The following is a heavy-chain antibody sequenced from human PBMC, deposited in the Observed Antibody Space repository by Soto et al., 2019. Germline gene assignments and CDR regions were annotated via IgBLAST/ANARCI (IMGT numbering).Heavy chain of an antibody. J-gene: IGHJ4*02. D-gene: IGHD3-9*01. CDR2: IXXRXGX. CDR3: ARSYYKILTGYVT. CDR1: DGAFRGYS. V-gene: IGHV4-34*01. Sequence: TSETPSLTCVGSDGAFRGYSWGRVRQAPGKGLXWLXXIXXRXGXXXNXXLRSRLTITGDTSKGQFSLSPTSVSAAETAVYFCARSYYKILTGYVTWGQGTVVTVSS.